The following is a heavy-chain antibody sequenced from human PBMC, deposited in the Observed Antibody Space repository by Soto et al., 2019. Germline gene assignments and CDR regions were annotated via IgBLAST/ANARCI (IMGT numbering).Heavy chain of an antibody. CDR2: IIPIFGTA. Sequence: GASVKVSCKASGGTFSSYAISWVRQAPGQGLEWMGGIIPIFGTANYAQKFQGRVTITADESTSTAYMELSSLRSEDTAVYYCARGAAAGTDYYYYGMDVWGQGTTVTVSS. CDR3: ARGAAAGTDYYYYGMDV. J-gene: IGHJ6*02. D-gene: IGHD6-13*01. CDR1: GGTFSSYA. V-gene: IGHV1-69*13.